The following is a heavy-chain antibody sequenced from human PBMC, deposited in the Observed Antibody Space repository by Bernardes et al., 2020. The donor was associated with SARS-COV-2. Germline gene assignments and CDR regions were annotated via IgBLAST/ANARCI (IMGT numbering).Heavy chain of an antibody. D-gene: IGHD2-8*01. J-gene: IGHJ3*02. CDR2: IRGNGDTT. CDR3: AKEWDTVPGNAFDS. V-gene: IGHV3-23*01. CDR1: GFTFSSYA. Sequence: GGSLRLSCAASGFTFSSYAMSWVRQAPGKGLEWVSAIRGNGDTTYYADSVKGRFTISRDNSENTLYLQMNSLRVEDTAVYYCAKEWDTVPGNAFDSWGHGTLVTDSS.